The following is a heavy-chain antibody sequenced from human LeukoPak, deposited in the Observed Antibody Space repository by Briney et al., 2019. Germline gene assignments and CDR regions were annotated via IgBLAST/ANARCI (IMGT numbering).Heavy chain of an antibody. CDR2: ISGSGSGT. J-gene: IGHJ3*02. Sequence: GGSLRLSGEASGVTFSSYVMSWVRQAPGKRPEWVSGISGSGSGTYYADSVKGRFAISRDNSKNTLYLQMNSLRAEDTAVYYCVQEGPRGLAFDIWGQGTKVTVSS. CDR1: GVTFSSYV. V-gene: IGHV3-23*01. CDR3: VQEGPRGLAFDI.